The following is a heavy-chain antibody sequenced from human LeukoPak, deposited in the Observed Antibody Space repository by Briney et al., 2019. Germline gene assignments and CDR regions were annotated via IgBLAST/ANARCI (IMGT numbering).Heavy chain of an antibody. J-gene: IGHJ4*02. CDR2: SIPISGTA. CDR3: ATTMGYLQYCSGGSCYSMLD. V-gene: IGHV1-69*13. D-gene: IGHD2-15*01. CDR1: GGTFTSYA. Sequence: SVKVSCKASGGTFTSYAISWVRQAPGQGLEWMGGSIPISGTANYAQEFQGRVTITADESTTTAYMELSSLKSEDTAVYYCATTMGYLQYCSGGSCYSMLDWGQGTLVTVSS.